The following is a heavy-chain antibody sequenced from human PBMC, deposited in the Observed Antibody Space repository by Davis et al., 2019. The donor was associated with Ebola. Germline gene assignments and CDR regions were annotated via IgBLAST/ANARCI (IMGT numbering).Heavy chain of an antibody. CDR2: ISGDDTYI. J-gene: IGHJ4*02. D-gene: IGHD7-27*01. Sequence: GESLKISCAASGFTFNLYNMNRVRQAPGKGLEWVASISGDDTYINYADSVKGRFTISRDNAKRSLYLQMNNLRAEDTAVYFCAYLGSFDYWGQGTLVTVSS. CDR3: AYLGSFDY. CDR1: GFTFNLYN. V-gene: IGHV3-21*01.